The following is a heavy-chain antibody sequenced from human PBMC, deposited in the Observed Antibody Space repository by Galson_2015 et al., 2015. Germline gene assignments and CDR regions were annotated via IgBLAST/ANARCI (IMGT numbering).Heavy chain of an antibody. Sequence: SVKVSCKASGGTFTNYDINWVRQAPGQGLEWMGGIIPLFGTPNYAQKFKGRVTIAADESTSTVYMELSSLRSEDTAVYYCARGSSDLTTVTRPFTYWGQGSLVTVSS. CDR2: IIPLFGTP. CDR3: ARGSSDLTTVTRPFTY. J-gene: IGHJ4*02. D-gene: IGHD4-17*01. V-gene: IGHV1-69*13. CDR1: GGTFTNYD.